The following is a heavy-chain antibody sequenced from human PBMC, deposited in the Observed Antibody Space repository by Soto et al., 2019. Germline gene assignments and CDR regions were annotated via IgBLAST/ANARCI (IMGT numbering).Heavy chain of an antibody. CDR3: ARDSEDGDYYFDY. Sequence: SVKVSCKASGGTFSSYTISWVRQAPGQGLEWMGRIIPILGIANYAQKFQGRVTITADKSTSTAYMELSSLRSEDTAVYYCARDSEDGDYYFDYWGQGTLVTVSS. CDR2: IIPILGIA. J-gene: IGHJ4*02. V-gene: IGHV1-69*04. D-gene: IGHD4-17*01. CDR1: GGTFSSYT.